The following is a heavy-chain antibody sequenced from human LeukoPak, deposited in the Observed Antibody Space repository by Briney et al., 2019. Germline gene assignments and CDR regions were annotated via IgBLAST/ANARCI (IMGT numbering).Heavy chain of an antibody. D-gene: IGHD6-13*01. V-gene: IGHV4-39*02. CDR2: IYYSGST. J-gene: IGHJ5*02. CDR3: AREGKGIAAAAINWFDP. Sequence: PSETLSLTCTVSGGSISSSSYYWGWIRQPPGKGLEWIGSIYYSGSTYYNPSLKSRVTISVDTSKNQFSLKLSSVTAADTAVYYCAREGKGIAAAAINWFDPWGQGTLVTVSS. CDR1: GGSISSSSYY.